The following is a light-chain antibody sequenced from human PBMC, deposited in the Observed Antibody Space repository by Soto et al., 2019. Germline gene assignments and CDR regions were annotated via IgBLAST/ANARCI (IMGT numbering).Light chain of an antibody. V-gene: IGKV3-20*01. CDR1: QSLSNNIY. CDR3: QQHANPPQP. Sequence: EIVLTQSPGTLSLSPGERATLSCRASQSLSNNIYLAWYQQKPGQAPRLLIYGASSRATGIPNRFSGSGSGRDFTLTIRRLEPDDFAGDYCQQHANPPQPCGERAKVEIK. J-gene: IGKJ1*01. CDR2: GAS.